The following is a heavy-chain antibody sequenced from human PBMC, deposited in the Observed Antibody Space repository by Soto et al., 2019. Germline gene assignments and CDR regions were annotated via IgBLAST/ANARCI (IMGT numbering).Heavy chain of an antibody. Sequence: QVQLVEPGGGLVKPGGSLRLSCAASGFAFSDYYMTWIRQAPGKGLEWVSYISNVGTTIYYADSVQGRFIVSRDNAKNSLYLEMNSLRVEDTAIYYCARGAEKTNYDNGWFDPWGQGAMVTVSS. D-gene: IGHD4-4*01. CDR3: ARGAEKTNYDNGWFDP. CDR2: ISNVGTTI. CDR1: GFAFSDYY. J-gene: IGHJ5*02. V-gene: IGHV3-11*01.